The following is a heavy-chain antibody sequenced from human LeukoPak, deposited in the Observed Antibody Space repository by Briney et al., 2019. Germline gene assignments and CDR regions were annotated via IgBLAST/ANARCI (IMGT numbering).Heavy chain of an antibody. CDR2: IDARSGIT. CDR3: ARTYDFGRGPPGDAFDN. D-gene: IGHD3-3*01. CDR1: GFTFRIFG. J-gene: IGHJ3*02. Sequence: GGSLRLSCAASGFTFRIFGLNWVRQAPGKGPEWVSYIDARSGITYYADSVQGRFTISRNDARESVFLQMDGLRVDDTAVYYCARTYDFGRGPPGDAFDNWGPGTWVIVSS. V-gene: IGHV3-48*04.